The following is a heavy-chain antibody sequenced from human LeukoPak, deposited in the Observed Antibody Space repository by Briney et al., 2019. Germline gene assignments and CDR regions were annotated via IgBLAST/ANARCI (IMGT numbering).Heavy chain of an antibody. J-gene: IGHJ4*02. CDR1: GESFSGYF. CDR2: TDHSGTT. Sequence: SETLSLTCAVYGESFSGYFWSWIRQTPGKGLEWIGETDHSGTTNYNPSLKSRVIISPDTSKSQFSLKVNSVTAADTAVYYCARAYKASPLHNAIDSWGQGTLVTVSS. CDR3: ARAYKASPLHNAIDS. D-gene: IGHD1-14*01. V-gene: IGHV4-34*01.